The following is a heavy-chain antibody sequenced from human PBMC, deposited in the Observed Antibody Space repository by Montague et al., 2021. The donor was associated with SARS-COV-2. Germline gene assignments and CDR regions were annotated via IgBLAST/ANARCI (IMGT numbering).Heavy chain of an antibody. CDR2: IYDGGAV. CDR1: GGSITGYY. J-gene: IGHJ3*02. Sequence: SETLSLTCTVSGGSITGYYWSWLRRSPGKGLEWIANIYDGGAVNXNPSLGSRATISTDTSKNQLSLKVNSVTAADTAVYYCVRDHPYGGPRGAYDIWGQGTVVTVSS. CDR3: VRDHPYGGPRGAYDI. D-gene: IGHD4-23*01. V-gene: IGHV4-59*01.